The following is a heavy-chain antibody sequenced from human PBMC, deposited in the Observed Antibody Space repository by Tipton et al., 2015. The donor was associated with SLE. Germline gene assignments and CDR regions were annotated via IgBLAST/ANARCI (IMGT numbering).Heavy chain of an antibody. Sequence: TLSLTCTVSGGSISSYYWSWIRQPAGKGLEWIGRIYTSGSTNYNPSLKSRVTISVDTSKNQFSLKLSSVTAADTAVYYCARAGGSSGYYLAFDIWGQGTMVTVSS. D-gene: IGHD3-22*01. CDR2: IYTSGST. CDR3: ARAGGSSGYYLAFDI. J-gene: IGHJ3*02. CDR1: GGSISSYY. V-gene: IGHV4-4*07.